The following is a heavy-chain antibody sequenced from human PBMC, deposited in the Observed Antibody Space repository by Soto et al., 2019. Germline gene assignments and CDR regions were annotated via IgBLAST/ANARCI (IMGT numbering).Heavy chain of an antibody. J-gene: IGHJ3*02. V-gene: IGHV3-33*01. CDR2: IWYDGSNK. CDR1: GFTFSSYG. D-gene: IGHD3-22*01. CDR3: ERVEHYYDSSGYLNDAFDI. Sequence: QVQLMESGGGVVQPGRSLRLSCAASGFTFSSYGMHWVRQAPGKGLEWVAVIWYDGSNKYYADSVKGRFTISRDNSKNTLYLQMNSLRAEDTAVYYCERVEHYYDSSGYLNDAFDIWGQGTMVTVSS.